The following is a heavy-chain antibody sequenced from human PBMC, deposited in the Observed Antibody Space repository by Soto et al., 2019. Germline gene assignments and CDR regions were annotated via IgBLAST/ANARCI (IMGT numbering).Heavy chain of an antibody. CDR3: ARTRIVGATEGPYYFDY. J-gene: IGHJ4*02. CDR1: GGTFSSYA. D-gene: IGHD1-26*01. CDR2: IIPIFGTA. Sequence: SVKVSCKASGGTFSSYAISLVRQAPRQGLEWMGGIIPIFGTANYAQKFQGRVTITADESTSTAYMELSSLRSEDTAVYYCARTRIVGATEGPYYFDYWGQGTQVTVSS. V-gene: IGHV1-69*13.